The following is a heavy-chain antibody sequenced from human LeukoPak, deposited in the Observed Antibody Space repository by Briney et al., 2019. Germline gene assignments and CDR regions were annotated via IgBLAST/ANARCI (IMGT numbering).Heavy chain of an antibody. J-gene: IGHJ4*02. CDR2: ISYDGSNK. CDR1: GFTFSSYG. Sequence: GGSLRLSCAASGFTFSSYGMHWVRQAPGKGLEWVAVISYDGSNKYYADSVKGRFTISRVNSKNTLYLQMNSLRAEDTAVYYCAKDNPSGWLYYFDYWGQGTLVTVSS. CDR3: AKDNPSGWLYYFDY. D-gene: IGHD6-19*01. V-gene: IGHV3-30*18.